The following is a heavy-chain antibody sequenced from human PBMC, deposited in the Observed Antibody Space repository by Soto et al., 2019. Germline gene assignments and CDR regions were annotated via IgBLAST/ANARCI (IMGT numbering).Heavy chain of an antibody. J-gene: IGHJ6*02. Sequence: GGSLRLSCAASVFTFSSYGMHWVRQAPGKGLEWVAVIWYDGSNKYYADSVKGRFTISRDNSKNTLYLQTNSLRAEDTAVYYCATLGYCSGGSRHYYGMDVWGQGTTVTVSS. CDR1: VFTFSSYG. CDR2: IWYDGSNK. CDR3: ATLGYCSGGSRHYYGMDV. D-gene: IGHD2-15*01. V-gene: IGHV3-33*01.